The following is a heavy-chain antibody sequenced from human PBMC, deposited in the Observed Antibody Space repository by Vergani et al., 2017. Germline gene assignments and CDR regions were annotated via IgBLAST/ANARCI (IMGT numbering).Heavy chain of an antibody. CDR1: GGTFSSYA. CDR2: IIPIFGTA. D-gene: IGHD4-17*01. Sequence: QVQLVQSGAEVKKPGSSVKVSCKASGGTFSSYAISWVRQAPGQGLEWMGRIIPIFGTANYAQKFQGRVTITADESTSTAYMELSSLRSEDTAVYYCARSDLHDYGDYVAPYYYYGMDVWGQGTTVTVSS. J-gene: IGHJ6*02. CDR3: ARSDLHDYGDYVAPYYYYGMDV. V-gene: IGHV1-69*18.